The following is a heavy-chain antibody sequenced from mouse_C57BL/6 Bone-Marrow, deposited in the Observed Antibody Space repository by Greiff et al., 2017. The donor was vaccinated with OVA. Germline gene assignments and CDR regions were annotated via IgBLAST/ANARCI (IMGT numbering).Heavy chain of an antibody. CDR2: IDPENGDT. Sequence: VQLKQSGAELVRPGASVKLSCTASGFNIKDDYMHWVKQRPEQGLEWIGWIDPENGDTEYASKFQGKATITADPSSNTAYLQLSSLTSEDTAVYYCTRWSLRDYWGQGTTLTVSS. V-gene: IGHV14-4*01. D-gene: IGHD2-3*01. J-gene: IGHJ2*01. CDR3: TRWSLRDY. CDR1: GFNIKDDY.